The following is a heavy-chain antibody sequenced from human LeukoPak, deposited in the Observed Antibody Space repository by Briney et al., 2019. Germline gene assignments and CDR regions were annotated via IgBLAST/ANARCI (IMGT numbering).Heavy chain of an antibody. CDR2: ISYDGSNK. Sequence: GGSLRLSCGASGFIFSTYAMHWVRQAPGKGLEWVAVISYDGSNKYYADSVKGRFTISRDNSKNTLYLQMNSLRAEDTAVYYCARDLRPNDSSGYYYWDYFDYWGQGTLVTVSS. D-gene: IGHD3-22*01. V-gene: IGHV3-30*04. CDR1: GFIFSTYA. J-gene: IGHJ4*02. CDR3: ARDLRPNDSSGYYYWDYFDY.